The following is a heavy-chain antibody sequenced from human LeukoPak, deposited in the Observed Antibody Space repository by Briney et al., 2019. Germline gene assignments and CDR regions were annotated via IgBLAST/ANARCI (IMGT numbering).Heavy chain of an antibody. J-gene: IGHJ3*02. V-gene: IGHV3-23*01. CDR2: ISGSGGST. Sequence: VRQAXXKGLEWVXAISGSGGSTYYADSVKGRFTISRDNSKNTLYLQMNSLRAEDTAVYYCAKDLGELPWDAFDIWGQGTMVTVSS. D-gene: IGHD1-26*01. CDR3: AKDLGELPWDAFDI.